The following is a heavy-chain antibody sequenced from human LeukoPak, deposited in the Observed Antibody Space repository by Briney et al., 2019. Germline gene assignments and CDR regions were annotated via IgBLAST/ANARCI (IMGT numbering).Heavy chain of an antibody. CDR3: AREDWGRFGELSWFDP. CDR1: GGTLSSYA. V-gene: IGHV1-69*13. J-gene: IGHJ5*02. CDR2: IIPIFGTV. D-gene: IGHD3-10*01. Sequence: ASVKVSCKASGGTLSSYAISWVRQAPGQGLEWMGGIIPIFGTVNYAQKFQGRVTITADESTSTAYMELSSLRSEDTAVYYCAREDWGRFGELSWFDPWGQGTLVTVSS.